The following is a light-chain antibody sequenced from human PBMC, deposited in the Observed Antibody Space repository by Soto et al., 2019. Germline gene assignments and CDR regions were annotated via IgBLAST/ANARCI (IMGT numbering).Light chain of an antibody. CDR2: GAS. V-gene: IGKV3-20*01. Sequence: EIVLTQSPGTLSLSPGERATLSCRASQSVRSSYLAWYQQKPGQAPRLLISGASNRATGIPDRFSGSGSGTDFTLTISRLEPEDFAVYYCQQYGASPNTFGGGTKVDNK. J-gene: IGKJ4*01. CDR3: QQYGASPNT. CDR1: QSVRSSY.